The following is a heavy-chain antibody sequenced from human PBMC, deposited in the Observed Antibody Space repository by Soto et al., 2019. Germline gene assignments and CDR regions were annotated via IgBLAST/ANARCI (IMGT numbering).Heavy chain of an antibody. CDR3: ARVPVLCSSTSCHTPFDP. J-gene: IGHJ5*02. D-gene: IGHD2-2*02. V-gene: IGHV3-53*01. CDR2: IYSGGST. CDR1: GFTVSSNY. Sequence: GGSLRLSCAASGFTVSSNYMSWVRQAPGKGLEWVSVIYSGGSTYYADSVKGQFTISRDNSKNTLYLQMNSLRAEDTAVYYCARVPVLCSSTSCHTPFDPWGQGTLVTVSS.